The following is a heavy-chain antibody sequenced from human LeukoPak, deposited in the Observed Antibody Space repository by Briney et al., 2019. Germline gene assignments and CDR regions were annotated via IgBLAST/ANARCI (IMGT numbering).Heavy chain of an antibody. J-gene: IGHJ4*02. CDR1: GDTLTELS. D-gene: IGHD3-9*01. V-gene: IGHV1-24*01. CDR2: FDPEEGET. Sequence: ASVKVSCKVFGDTLTELSMHGVRQAHGKGLEWMGGFDPEEGETIYPQKFQGRVTINEDTSTDTAYMELSSLRSEATALYSCAHWYSDILTGSYFYDYLRQGTLVTVSS. CDR3: AHWYSDILTGSYFYDY.